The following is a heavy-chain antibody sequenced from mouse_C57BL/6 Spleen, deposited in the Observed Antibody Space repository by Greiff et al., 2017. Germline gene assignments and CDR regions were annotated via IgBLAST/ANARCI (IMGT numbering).Heavy chain of an antibody. CDR1: GFTFSSYA. CDR2: ISDGGSYT. Sequence: EVNVVESGGGLVKPGGSLKLSCAASGFTFSSYAMSWVRQTPEKRLEWVATISDGGSYTYYPDNVKGRFTISRDNAKNNLYLQMSHLKSEDTAMYYCAREGDGNGAMDYWGQGTSVTVSS. J-gene: IGHJ4*01. CDR3: AREGDGNGAMDY. V-gene: IGHV5-4*01. D-gene: IGHD2-1*01.